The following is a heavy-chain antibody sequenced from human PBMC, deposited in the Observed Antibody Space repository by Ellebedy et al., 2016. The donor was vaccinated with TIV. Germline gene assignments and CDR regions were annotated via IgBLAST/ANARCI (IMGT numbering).Heavy chain of an antibody. CDR2: IKPSGTT. V-gene: IGHV4-34*01. D-gene: IGHD3-10*01. CDR3: ARARGQYLYGSGSYFTI. CDR1: GGSFSGYF. J-gene: IGHJ4*02. Sequence: MPSETLSLTCAVYGGSFSGYFWSWIRQPPGKGLEWMGEIKPSGTTNYQPSLKSRVTISVDTPKNQFSLRLTSVTAADTAVYYCARARGQYLYGSGSYFTIWGQGKMVTVSS.